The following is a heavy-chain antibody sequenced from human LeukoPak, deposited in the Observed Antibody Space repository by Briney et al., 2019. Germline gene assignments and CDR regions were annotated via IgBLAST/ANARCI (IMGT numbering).Heavy chain of an antibody. Sequence: PGGSLRLSCAASGFTFSNYAMSWVRQAPGKGLEWIGSIYYSGSTYYNPSLKSRVTISVDTSKNQFSLKLSSVTAADTAVYYCARDPRQDGYANLFDYWGQGTLVTVSS. J-gene: IGHJ4*02. V-gene: IGHV4-39*07. CDR3: ARDPRQDGYANLFDY. D-gene: IGHD5-24*01. CDR2: IYYSGST. CDR1: GFTFSNYA.